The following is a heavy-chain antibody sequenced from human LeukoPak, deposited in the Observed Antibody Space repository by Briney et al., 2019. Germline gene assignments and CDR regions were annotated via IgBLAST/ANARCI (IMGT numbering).Heavy chain of an antibody. Sequence: PSETLSLTCTVSGGSISSYYWSWIRQPPGKGLEWIGYIYYSGSTNCNPSLKSRVTISVDTSKNQFSLKLSSVTAADTAVYYCARGAYYYDSSGYYPSAEYFDLWGRGTLVTVSS. CDR2: IYYSGST. CDR3: ARGAYYYDSSGYYPSAEYFDL. CDR1: GGSISSYY. V-gene: IGHV4-59*01. J-gene: IGHJ2*01. D-gene: IGHD3-22*01.